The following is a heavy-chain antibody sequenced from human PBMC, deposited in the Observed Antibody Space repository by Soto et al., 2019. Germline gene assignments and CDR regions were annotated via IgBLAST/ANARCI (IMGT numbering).Heavy chain of an antibody. CDR2: IYPGNSDT. CDR1: GYSVTNYW. V-gene: IGHV5-51*01. J-gene: IGHJ4*02. CDR3: ARPGYCSSTSCPLDF. Sequence: GESLKISCKGAGYSVTNYWIGWVRQMPGKGLEWMGIIYPGNSDTRYSPSFQGQVTISADKSISTAYLQWSSLKASDTAMYYCARPGYCSSTSCPLDFWGQGTLVTVSS. D-gene: IGHD2-2*01.